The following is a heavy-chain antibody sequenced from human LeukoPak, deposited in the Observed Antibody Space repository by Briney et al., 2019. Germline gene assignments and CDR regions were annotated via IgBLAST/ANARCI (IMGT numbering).Heavy chain of an antibody. V-gene: IGHV1-2*02. CDR2: INPNIGST. CDR3: ARRSEYGDANWFDP. D-gene: IGHD4-17*01. CDR1: GYTFTGYY. Sequence: GASVKVSCKASGYTFTGYYMHWVRQAPGQGLEWMGGINPNIGSTNYAQKFQGRVTMTRDTSISTAYMELNSLGSDDTAVYFCARRSEYGDANWFDPWGQGTLVTVSS. J-gene: IGHJ5*02.